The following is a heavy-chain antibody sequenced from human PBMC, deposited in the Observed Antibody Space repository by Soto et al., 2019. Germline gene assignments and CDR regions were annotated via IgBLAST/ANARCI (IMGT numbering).Heavy chain of an antibody. J-gene: IGHJ6*02. V-gene: IGHV4-31*03. CDR2: VSPIGTP. CDR1: GDSVSGGYY. Sequence: QVQLQESGPGLVKPSQTLSLTCTVSGDSVSGGYYWSWVRQRPRKGLEWIGYVSPIGTPYYSPSLNSRCSIAIDTSKNQLSLEVRSVTAAVTAVYYCAGDRGSFGMDVWGQGTTVTVSS. CDR3: AGDRGSFGMDV.